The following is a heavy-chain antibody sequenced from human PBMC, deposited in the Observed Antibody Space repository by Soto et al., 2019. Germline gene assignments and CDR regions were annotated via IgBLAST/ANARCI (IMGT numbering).Heavy chain of an antibody. D-gene: IGHD1-1*01. Sequence: EVQLVESGGGLVQPGGSLRLSCAASGFTFSGYNMNWIRQAPGKGLEWVSCIKSDSSGIWYADSVKGRFTMSRDNAKNSLHRQMNSMRDEDTAVYVCARDSNWSSDYWGQGTLVAVSS. CDR3: ARDSNWSSDY. V-gene: IGHV3-48*02. CDR2: IKSDSSGI. J-gene: IGHJ4*02. CDR1: GFTFSGYN.